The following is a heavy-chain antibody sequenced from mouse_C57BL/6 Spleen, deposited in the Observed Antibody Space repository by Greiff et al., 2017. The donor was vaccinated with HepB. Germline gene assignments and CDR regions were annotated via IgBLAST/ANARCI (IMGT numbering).Heavy chain of an antibody. Sequence: EVKLMESGPELVKPGASVKISCKASGYSFTGYYMHWVKQSHGNILDWIGYIYPYNGVSSYNQKFKGKATLTVDKSSSTAYMELRSLTSEDSAVYYCARGPGTSWFAYWGQGTLVTVSA. V-gene: IGHV1-31*01. D-gene: IGHD4-1*01. CDR3: ARGPGTSWFAY. J-gene: IGHJ3*01. CDR2: IYPYNGVS. CDR1: GYSFTGYY.